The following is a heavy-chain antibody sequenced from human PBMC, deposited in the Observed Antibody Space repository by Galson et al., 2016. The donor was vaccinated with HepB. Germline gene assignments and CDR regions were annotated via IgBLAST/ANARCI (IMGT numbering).Heavy chain of an antibody. CDR3: ADMGASSDL. CDR1: GSTLSDHN. CDR2: STNKANTYTT. Sequence: SLRLSCAVSGSTLSDHNMEWVRQAPGKGLEWVGRSTNKANTYTTEYAASVKGRFTISRDDSKNSLYLQMNSLKMEDTAVYYCADMGASSDLWGRGTLVTISS. D-gene: IGHD2-15*01. J-gene: IGHJ2*01. V-gene: IGHV3-72*01.